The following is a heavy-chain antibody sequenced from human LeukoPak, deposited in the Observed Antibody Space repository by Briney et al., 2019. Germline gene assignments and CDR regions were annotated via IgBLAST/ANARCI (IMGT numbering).Heavy chain of an antibody. J-gene: IGHJ4*02. CDR3: ARVPFDPYYFDY. Sequence: SETLSLTCTVSGGSISSTTYYWAWIRQPPGKGLEWIGSIYKTGSTNYSPSLKSRVFISVDTSNNQFSLKLSSVTAADTAVYYCARVPFDPYYFDYWGQGTLVTVSS. CDR1: GGSISSTTYY. V-gene: IGHV4-39*07. CDR2: IYKTGST.